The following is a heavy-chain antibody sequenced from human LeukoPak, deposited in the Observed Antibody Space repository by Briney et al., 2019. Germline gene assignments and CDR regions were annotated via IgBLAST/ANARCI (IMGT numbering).Heavy chain of an antibody. D-gene: IGHD3-22*01. Sequence: GGSLRLSRAASGFTFSSYEMNWVRRAPGKGLEWVSYISSSGSTIYYADSVKGRFTISRDNAKNSLYLQMNSLRAEDTAVYYCARGAHYYDSSGYFYFQHWGQGTLVTVSS. CDR1: GFTFSSYE. V-gene: IGHV3-48*03. CDR2: ISSSGSTI. CDR3: ARGAHYYDSSGYFYFQH. J-gene: IGHJ1*01.